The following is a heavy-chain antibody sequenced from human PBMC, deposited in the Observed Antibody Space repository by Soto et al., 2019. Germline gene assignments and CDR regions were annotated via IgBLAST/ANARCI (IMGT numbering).Heavy chain of an antibody. CDR3: AKPPPYYYDSSAHTHPTDHYYYYGMDV. J-gene: IGHJ6*02. V-gene: IGHV3-23*01. CDR1: GFTFSSYA. CDR2: ISGSGGST. D-gene: IGHD3-22*01. Sequence: GGSLRLSCAASGFTFSSYAMSWVRQAPGKGLEWVSAISGSGGSTYYADSVKGRFTISRDNSKNTLYLQMNSLRAEDTAVYYCAKPPPYYYDSSAHTHPTDHYYYYGMDVWGQGTTVTVSS.